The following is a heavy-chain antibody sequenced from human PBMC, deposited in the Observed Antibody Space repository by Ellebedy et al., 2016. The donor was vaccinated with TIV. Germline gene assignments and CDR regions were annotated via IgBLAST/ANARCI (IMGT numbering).Heavy chain of an antibody. Sequence: SETLSLTXTVSGGSVSSGSYYWSWIRQPPGKGLEWIGYIYYSGSTNYNPSLKSRVTISVDTSKNQFSLKLSSVTAADTAVYYCARARRVVGADYWGQGTLVTVSS. V-gene: IGHV4-61*01. D-gene: IGHD2-15*01. J-gene: IGHJ4*02. CDR2: IYYSGST. CDR1: GGSVSSGSYY. CDR3: ARARRVVGADY.